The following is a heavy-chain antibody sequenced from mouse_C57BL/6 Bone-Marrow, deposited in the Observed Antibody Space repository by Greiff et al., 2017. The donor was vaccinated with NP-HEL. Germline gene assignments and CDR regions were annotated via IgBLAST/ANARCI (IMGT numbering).Heavy chain of an antibody. CDR3: ARNYGSSYDWFAY. V-gene: IGHV1-26*01. D-gene: IGHD1-1*01. J-gene: IGHJ3*01. CDR2: INPNNGGT. Sequence: EVQLQQSGPELVKPGASVKISCKASGYTFTDYYMNWVKQSHGKSLEWIGDINPNNGGTSYNQKFKGKATLTVGKSSSTAYMELRSLTSEDSAVYYCARNYGSSYDWFAYWGQGTLVTVSA. CDR1: GYTFTDYY.